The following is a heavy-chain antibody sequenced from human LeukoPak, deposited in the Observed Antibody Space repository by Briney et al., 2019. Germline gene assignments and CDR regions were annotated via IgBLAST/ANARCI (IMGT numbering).Heavy chain of an antibody. J-gene: IGHJ4*02. CDR2: IYYSGST. CDR3: ARLMDGDYLDY. D-gene: IGHD2-8*01. Sequence: KPSETLSLTCTVSGGSISSYYWSWIRQPPGKGLEWIGYIYYSGSTNYNPSLKSRVTISVDTSKNQFSLKLSSVTAADTAVYYCARLMDGDYLDYWGQGTLVTVSS. V-gene: IGHV4-59*08. CDR1: GGSISSYY.